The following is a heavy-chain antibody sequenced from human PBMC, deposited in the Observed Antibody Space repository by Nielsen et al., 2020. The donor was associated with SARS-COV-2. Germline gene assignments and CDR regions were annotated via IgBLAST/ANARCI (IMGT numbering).Heavy chain of an antibody. V-gene: IGHV5-10-1*01. J-gene: IGHJ6*03. CDR2: IDPSDSYV. Sequence: GESLKISCKGSGYSFTSHWITWVRQMPGKGLEWMGRIDPSDSYVDYSPSFQGHVAISADKSISTAYLQWSSLKASDTAMYYCARYASEYYYYYYMDVWGTGNPGHRLL. CDR3: ARYASEYYYYYYMDV. CDR1: GYSFTSHW. D-gene: IGHD2-2*01.